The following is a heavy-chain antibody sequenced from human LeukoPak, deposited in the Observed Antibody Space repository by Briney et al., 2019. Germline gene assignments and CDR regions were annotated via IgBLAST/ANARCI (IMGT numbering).Heavy chain of an antibody. D-gene: IGHD6-13*01. CDR2: ISGLSGST. CDR1: GFTFSTYA. Sequence: GGSLRLSCAASGFTFSTYAMSWVRQAPGKGLEWVSGISGLSGSTYYADSVKGRFTVSRDNSKSTLYLRMNGLRAEDTAVYYCAKEVGDSSSWYLDYWGQGTLVTVSS. J-gene: IGHJ4*02. CDR3: AKEVGDSSSWYLDY. V-gene: IGHV3-23*01.